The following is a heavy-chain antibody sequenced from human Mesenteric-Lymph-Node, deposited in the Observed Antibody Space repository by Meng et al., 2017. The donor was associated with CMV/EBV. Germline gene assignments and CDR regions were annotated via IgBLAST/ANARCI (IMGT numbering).Heavy chain of an antibody. CDR1: GYSISSGYY. V-gene: IGHV4-38-2*02. D-gene: IGHD1-1*01. CDR2: IYHSGST. CDR3: ARGDYLQLELLDNFDY. Sequence: SETLSLTCTVSGYSISSGYYWGWIRQPPGKGLEWIGSIYHSGSTYYNPSLKSRVTISVDTSKNQFSLKLSSVTAADTAVYYCARGDYLQLELLDNFDYWGQGTLVTVSS. J-gene: IGHJ4*02.